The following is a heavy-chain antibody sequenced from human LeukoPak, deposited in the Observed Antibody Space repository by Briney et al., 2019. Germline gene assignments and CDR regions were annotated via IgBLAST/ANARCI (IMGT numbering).Heavy chain of an antibody. J-gene: IGHJ5*02. Sequence: PSETLSLTCTVSGGSISSYYWSWIRRPPGKGLEWIGYIYYSGSTNYNPSLKSRVTISVDTSKNQFSLKLSSVTAADTAVYYCARLGYSYGYLNWFDPWGQGTLVTVSS. D-gene: IGHD5-18*01. CDR1: GGSISSYY. V-gene: IGHV4-59*01. CDR2: IYYSGST. CDR3: ARLGYSYGYLNWFDP.